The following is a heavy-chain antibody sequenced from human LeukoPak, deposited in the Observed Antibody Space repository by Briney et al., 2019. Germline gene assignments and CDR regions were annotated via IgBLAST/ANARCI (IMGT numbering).Heavy chain of an antibody. CDR2: IYYSGST. CDR3: ARGFSHDAFDI. Sequence: TLSLTCAVSGDSISSGGYSWSWIRQPPGKGLEWIGYIYYSGSTYYNPSLKSRVTISVDGSKNQFSLKLNSVTAADTAVYYCARGFSHDAFDIWGQGTMVTVSS. J-gene: IGHJ3*02. D-gene: IGHD3-3*01. V-gene: IGHV4-30-2*01. CDR1: GDSISSGGYS.